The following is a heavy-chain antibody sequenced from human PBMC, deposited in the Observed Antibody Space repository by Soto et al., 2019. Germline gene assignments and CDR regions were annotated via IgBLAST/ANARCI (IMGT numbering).Heavy chain of an antibody. CDR2: INPSGGST. D-gene: IGHD3-10*01. CDR1: GYTFTSYY. CDR3: ARGGITMVRLHDYYGMDV. Sequence: ASVKVSCKASGYTFTSYYMHWVRQAPGQGLEWMGIINPSGGSTSYAQKFQGRFTMTRDTSTSTVYMELSSLRSEDTAVYYCARGGITMVRLHDYYGMDVWGQGTTVTVSS. J-gene: IGHJ6*02. V-gene: IGHV1-46*01.